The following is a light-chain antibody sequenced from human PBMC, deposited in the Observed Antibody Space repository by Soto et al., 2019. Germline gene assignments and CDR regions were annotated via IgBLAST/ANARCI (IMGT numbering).Light chain of an antibody. CDR2: DAS. V-gene: IGKV3-11*01. J-gene: IGKJ4*01. CDR3: RQRVNWLT. CDR1: QSVGTY. Sequence: EIVLTQSPAILSLSPGERATLSCRASQSVGTYLDWYQQKLGQAPRLLIYDASNRATGIPARFSGSGSGTDFTLTISSLEREDFAVYYCRQRVNWLTFGGGTKVEL.